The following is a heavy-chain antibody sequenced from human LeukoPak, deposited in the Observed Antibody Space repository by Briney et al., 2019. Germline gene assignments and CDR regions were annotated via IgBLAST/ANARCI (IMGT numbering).Heavy chain of an antibody. CDR2: ISSSSSYI. CDR1: GFTFSSYS. J-gene: IGHJ5*02. Sequence: PGGSLRLSCAASGFTFSSYSMNWVRQAPGKGLEWVSSISSSSSYIYYADSVKGRFTISRDNAKNSLYLQMNSLRAEDTAVYYCARGKGGYSSGPPNNWFDPWGQGTLVTVSS. CDR3: ARGKGGYSSGPPNNWFDP. V-gene: IGHV3-21*01. D-gene: IGHD6-19*01.